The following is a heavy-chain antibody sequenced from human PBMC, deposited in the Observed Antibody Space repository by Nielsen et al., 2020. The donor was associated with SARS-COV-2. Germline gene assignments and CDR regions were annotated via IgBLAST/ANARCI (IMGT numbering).Heavy chain of an antibody. D-gene: IGHD4-11*01. CDR1: GFTFSSYA. CDR2: ISYGGSNK. CDR3: ARGQTTVTTYLDY. Sequence: GGSLRLSCAASGFTFSSYAMHWVRQAPGKGLEWVAVISYGGSNKYYADSVKGRFTISRDNSKNTLYLQMNSLRAEDTAVYYCARGQTTVTTYLDYWGQGTLVTVSS. J-gene: IGHJ4*02. V-gene: IGHV3-30-3*01.